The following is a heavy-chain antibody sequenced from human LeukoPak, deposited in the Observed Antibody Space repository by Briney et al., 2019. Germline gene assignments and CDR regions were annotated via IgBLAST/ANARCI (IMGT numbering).Heavy chain of an antibody. D-gene: IGHD1-26*01. Sequence: GGSLRLSCAASGFTFSTYAMHWVRQAPGKGLEWVAVISYDGSNKFYTGSVKGRFTISRDNSKNMLYLQMNSLRPEDTAAYYCARSGGATGLSHFDYWGQGTLVTVSS. J-gene: IGHJ4*02. V-gene: IGHV3-30-3*01. CDR3: ARSGGATGLSHFDY. CDR2: ISYDGSNK. CDR1: GFTFSTYA.